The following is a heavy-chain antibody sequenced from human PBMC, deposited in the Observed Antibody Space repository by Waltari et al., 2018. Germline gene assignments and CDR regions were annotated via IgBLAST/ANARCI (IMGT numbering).Heavy chain of an antibody. V-gene: IGHV4-39*07. CDR1: GGSISSSNYY. CDR3: ARGVGVGYGGKISCWFDP. D-gene: IGHD2-15*01. J-gene: IGHJ5*02. Sequence: QLQLQESGPGLVKPSETLSLTCTVSGGSISSSNYYWGWIRQPPGKGLEWIGSIYYSGSTYYNPSLKSRVTISLDTSKKQFSLKLSSVTAADTAVYYCARGVGVGYGGKISCWFDPWGQGTLVTVSS. CDR2: IYYSGST.